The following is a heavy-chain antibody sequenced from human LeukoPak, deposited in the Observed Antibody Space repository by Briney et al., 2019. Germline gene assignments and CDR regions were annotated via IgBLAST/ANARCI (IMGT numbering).Heavy chain of an antibody. V-gene: IGHV3-48*04. CDR2: ISSSSTI. J-gene: IGHJ3*02. CDR1: GFTFSSYS. CDR3: ARDGYCSSTSCYIEPDDAFDI. Sequence: GVLRLSCAASGFTFSSYSMNWVRQAPGKGLEWVSYISSSSTIYYADSVKGRFTISRDNAKNSLYLQMNSLRAEDTAVYYCARDGYCSSTSCYIEPDDAFDIWGQGTMVTVSS. D-gene: IGHD2-2*02.